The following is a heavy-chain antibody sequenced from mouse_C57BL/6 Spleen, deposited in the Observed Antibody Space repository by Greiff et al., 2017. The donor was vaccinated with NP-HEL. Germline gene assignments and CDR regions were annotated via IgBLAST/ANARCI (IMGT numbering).Heavy chain of an antibody. CDR3: ARRGVYYGSSYYFDY. Sequence: QVQLKQSGAELARPGASVKLSCKASGYTFTSYGISWVKQRTGQGLEWIGEIYPRSGNTYYIEKFKGKATLTADKSSSTAYMELRSLTSEDSAVYFCARRGVYYGSSYYFDYWGQGTTLTVSS. CDR2: IYPRSGNT. V-gene: IGHV1-81*01. D-gene: IGHD1-1*01. CDR1: GYTFTSYG. J-gene: IGHJ2*01.